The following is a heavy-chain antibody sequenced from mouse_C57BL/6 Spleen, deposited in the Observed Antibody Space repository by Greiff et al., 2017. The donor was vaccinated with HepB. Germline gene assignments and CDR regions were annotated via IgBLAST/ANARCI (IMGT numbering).Heavy chain of an antibody. CDR3: ARVGSQFAY. D-gene: IGHD1-1*01. Sequence: VQLQQPGAELVKPGASVKLSCKASGYTFTSYWMHWVKQRPGQGLEWIGMIHPNSGSTNYNEKFKSKATLTVDKSSSTAYMQLSSLTSEDSAVYYCARVGSQFAYWGQGTLVTVSA. CDR2: IHPNSGST. J-gene: IGHJ3*01. V-gene: IGHV1-64*01. CDR1: GYTFTSYW.